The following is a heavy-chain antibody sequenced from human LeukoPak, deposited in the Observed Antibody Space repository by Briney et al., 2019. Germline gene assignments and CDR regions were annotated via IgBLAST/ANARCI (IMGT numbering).Heavy chain of an antibody. Sequence: GRSLRLSCAASGFTFSSYSMHWVRQAPGKALEWVACDGRDEFYADSVKGRFTISRDSSKNTLFLQMNSPRPEDTAVYYCAREGELRDFFDFWGPGTLVTVSP. D-gene: IGHD1-7*01. CDR3: AREGELRDFFDF. V-gene: IGHV3-30*01. CDR2: DGRDE. CDR1: GFTFSSYS. J-gene: IGHJ4*02.